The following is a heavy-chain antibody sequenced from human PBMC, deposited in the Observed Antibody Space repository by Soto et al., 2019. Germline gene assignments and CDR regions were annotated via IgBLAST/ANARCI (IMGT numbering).Heavy chain of an antibody. CDR2: IYYSGST. V-gene: IGHV4-39*01. J-gene: IGHJ4*02. Sequence: SETLSLTCTVSGGSISSSSYYWGWIRQPPGKGLEWIGSIYYSGSTYYNPSLKSRVTISVDTTKNQFSLKLSSVTAADTAVYYCARRPSLILTGYYYFDYWGQGTLVTVS. CDR3: ARRPSLILTGYYYFDY. CDR1: GGSISSSSYY. D-gene: IGHD3-9*01.